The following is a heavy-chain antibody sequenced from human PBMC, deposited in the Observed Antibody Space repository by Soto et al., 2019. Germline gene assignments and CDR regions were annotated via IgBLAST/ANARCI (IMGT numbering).Heavy chain of an antibody. V-gene: IGHV5-51*01. J-gene: IGHJ6*03. CDR2: IYPGDSET. CDR3: ARGSPFYYYYYLDV. Sequence: PGESLKISCKGSGYDFNSYWIAWVRQMPGKGLEWMGIIYPGDSETRYSPSFQGQVTISGDKSISTAYLQWSSLKASDTVMYYCARGSPFYYYYYLDVWGKGTTVTVSS. CDR1: GYDFNSYW.